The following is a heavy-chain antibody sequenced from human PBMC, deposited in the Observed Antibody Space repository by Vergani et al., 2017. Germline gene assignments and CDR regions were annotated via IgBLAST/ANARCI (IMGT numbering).Heavy chain of an antibody. Sequence: QVQLQESGPGLVKPSETLSLTCAVSGYSISSGYYWGWIRQPPGKGLEWIGRIYHSGSTYYNPSLKIRVTISVDTSKNQFTLKLSAVTAADTAVYYCARSLYCSGGSCLFDYWGQGTLVTVSS. CDR2: IYHSGST. CDR1: GYSISSGYY. D-gene: IGHD2-15*01. J-gene: IGHJ4*02. CDR3: ARSLYCSGGSCLFDY. V-gene: IGHV4-38-2*01.